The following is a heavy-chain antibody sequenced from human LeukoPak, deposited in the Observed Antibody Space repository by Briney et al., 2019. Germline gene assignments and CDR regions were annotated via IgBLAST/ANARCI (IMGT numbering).Heavy chain of an antibody. V-gene: IGHV3-74*01. CDR3: TRSPSLGGRYWGFDY. CDR2: LSPDGSSS. J-gene: IGHJ4*02. D-gene: IGHD1-26*01. Sequence: GGSLRLSCAASGFTFSTYWMHWVRQAPGKGLVWVSRLSPDGSSSIYADSVKGRFTVSRDNAKNTLYLQMNSLRAEDTAVYYCTRSPSLGGRYWGFDYWGQGALVAVSS. CDR1: GFTFSTYW.